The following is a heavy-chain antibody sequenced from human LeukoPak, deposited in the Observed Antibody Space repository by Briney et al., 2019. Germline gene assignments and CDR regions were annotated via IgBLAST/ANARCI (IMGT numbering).Heavy chain of an antibody. Sequence: ASVKVSCKASVGTFSSYAISWVRQAPGQGLEWMGRIIPIFGTANYAQKFQGRVTITTDESTRTAYMELSSLRSEDTAVYYCARTPLNYYDSSGVIDYWGQGTLVTVSS. CDR2: IIPIFGTA. D-gene: IGHD3-22*01. J-gene: IGHJ4*02. V-gene: IGHV1-69*05. CDR3: ARTPLNYYDSSGVIDY. CDR1: VGTFSSYA.